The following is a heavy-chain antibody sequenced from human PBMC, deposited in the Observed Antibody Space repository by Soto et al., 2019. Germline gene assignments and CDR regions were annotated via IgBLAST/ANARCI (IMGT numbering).Heavy chain of an antibody. J-gene: IGHJ4*02. V-gene: IGHV4-39*01. Sequence: SESLSPTCTVSTASVSSISYDWGWILQPAVKGLEWSGSMSYSGSTYYNPSLKSRVITSVDTYKNQFSLKLTSVTAADTAVYYCSRFDWLFLIDYWGQGTLVTVS. CDR1: TASVSSISYD. D-gene: IGHD3-9*01. CDR2: MSYSGST. CDR3: SRFDWLFLIDY.